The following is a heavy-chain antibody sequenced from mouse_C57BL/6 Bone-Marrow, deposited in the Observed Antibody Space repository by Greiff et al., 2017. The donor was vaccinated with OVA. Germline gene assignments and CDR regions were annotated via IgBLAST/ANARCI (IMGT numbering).Heavy chain of an antibody. Sequence: QVQLKQPGAELVKPGASVKLSCKASGYTFTSYWMHWVKQRPGRGLEWIGRIDPNSGGTKYNEKFKSKATLTVDKPSSTAYMQLSSLTSEDSAVYYCARPPHYYGSPYWYFDVWGTGTTVTVSS. V-gene: IGHV1-72*01. J-gene: IGHJ1*03. CDR1: GYTFTSYW. D-gene: IGHD1-1*01. CDR2: IDPNSGGT. CDR3: ARPPHYYGSPYWYFDV.